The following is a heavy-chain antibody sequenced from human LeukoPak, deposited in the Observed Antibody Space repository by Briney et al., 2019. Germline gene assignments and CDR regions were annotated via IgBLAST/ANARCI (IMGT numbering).Heavy chain of an antibody. D-gene: IGHD6-13*01. J-gene: IGHJ2*01. V-gene: IGHV3-53*01. CDR1: GFTVSSNY. CDR2: IYSGGST. CDR3: ARAGYSSTWYSRYFDL. Sequence: GGSLRLSCAASGFTVSSNYMSWVRQAPGKGLEWVSLIYSGGSTYYADSVKGRFTISRENAKNSLYLQVNSLRAGDTAVYYCARAGYSSTWYSRYFDLWGRGTLVTVSS.